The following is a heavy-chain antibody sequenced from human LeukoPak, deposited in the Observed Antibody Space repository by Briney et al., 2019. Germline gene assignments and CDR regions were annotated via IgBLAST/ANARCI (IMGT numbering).Heavy chain of an antibody. CDR2: INHSGSS. D-gene: IGHD2-2*01. CDR1: GGSFSGYC. CDR3: ARGLESPIVVVPAGPYGMDV. V-gene: IGHV4-34*01. J-gene: IGHJ6*02. Sequence: SDTLSLTCAVYGGSFSGYCWSWIRQPPGKGLEWIGEINHSGSSNYNPSLKSRVTISVDTSKNQFSLKLSSVTAADTAVYYCARGLESPIVVVPAGPYGMDVWGQGTTVTVSS.